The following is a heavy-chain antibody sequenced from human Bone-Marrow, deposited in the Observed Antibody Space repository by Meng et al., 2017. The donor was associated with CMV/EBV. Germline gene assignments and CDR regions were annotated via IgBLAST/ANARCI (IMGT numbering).Heavy chain of an antibody. J-gene: IGHJ3*01. CDR2: TYYRSQWFN. Sequence: LRLSCAVSGDSVSSNTAAWNWIRQSPSRGLEWLGRTYYRSQWFNDYAVSVKGRISISSDTSKNQFSLQPNSVTPEDTAVYYCSRGEDDSSGSPLLAFDFWGRGKMVTVSS. V-gene: IGHV6-1*01. CDR1: GDSVSSNTAA. CDR3: SRGEDDSSGSPLLAFDF. D-gene: IGHD3-22*01.